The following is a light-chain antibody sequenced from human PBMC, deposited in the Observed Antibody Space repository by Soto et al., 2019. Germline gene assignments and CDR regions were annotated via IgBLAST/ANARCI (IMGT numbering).Light chain of an antibody. Sequence: VMTQSPTTLSVSPGERATLSCRASHSVGSNLACYQQNPGQAPRLLIYGASTRATGVPARFSGSGSATQFTLTISSLQSEDFGFYYCQQYKQWPVAFGGGTKVEIK. V-gene: IGKV3-15*01. CDR1: HSVGSN. CDR3: QQYKQWPVA. CDR2: GAS. J-gene: IGKJ4*01.